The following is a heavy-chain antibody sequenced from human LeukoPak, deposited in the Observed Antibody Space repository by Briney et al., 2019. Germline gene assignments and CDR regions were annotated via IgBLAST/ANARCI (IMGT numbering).Heavy chain of an antibody. D-gene: IGHD2-15*01. J-gene: IGHJ6*02. Sequence: SSETLSLTCTVPGGSIRSYYWSWIRQPPGKGLEWIGYIYYRGSTSYNPSLKSRVTISLDTSKNQFSLKLSSVTAADTAVYYCARTNLVIAAPSYYYYGMDVWGQGTTVTVSS. CDR2: IYYRGST. CDR1: GGSIRSYY. CDR3: ARTNLVIAAPSYYYYGMDV. V-gene: IGHV4-59*08.